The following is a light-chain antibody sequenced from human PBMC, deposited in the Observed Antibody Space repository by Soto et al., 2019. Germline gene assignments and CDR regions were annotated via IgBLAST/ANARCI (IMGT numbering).Light chain of an antibody. V-gene: IGLV2-8*01. J-gene: IGLJ2*01. CDR2: EVT. Sequence: QSALTQPPSASGSPGQSVTISCKGTSSDVGGYDYVSWYQKHPGKAPKLMIYEVTKRPSGVPDRFSGSKSGNTASLTVSGLQAEDEADYYCSSYAHSNNLIFGGGTKLTVL. CDR1: SSDVGGYDY. CDR3: SSYAHSNNLI.